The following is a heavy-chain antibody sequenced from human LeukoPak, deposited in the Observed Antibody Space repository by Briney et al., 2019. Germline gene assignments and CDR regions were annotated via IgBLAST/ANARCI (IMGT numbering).Heavy chain of an antibody. CDR3: ARESTFEYSSSWFDY. J-gene: IGHJ4*02. CDR1: GGSISSSSYY. V-gene: IGHV4-39*07. Sequence: SETLSLTCTVSGGSISSSSYYWGWIRQPPGKGLEWIGSIYYSGSTYYNPSLKSRVTIPVDTSKNQFSLKLSSVTAAATAVYYCARESTFEYSSSWFDYWGQGTLVTVSS. D-gene: IGHD6-6*01. CDR2: IYYSGST.